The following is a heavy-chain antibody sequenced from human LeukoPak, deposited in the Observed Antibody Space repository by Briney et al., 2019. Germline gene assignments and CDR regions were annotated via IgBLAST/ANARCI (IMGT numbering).Heavy chain of an antibody. CDR2: ISGSGGST. CDR3: AKNNRRYCSGGSCALFDY. D-gene: IGHD2-15*01. Sequence: GGSLRLSXAASGFTFSSYAMSWVRQAPGKGLEWVSAISGSGGSTYYADSVKGRFTISRDNSKNTLYLQMNSLRAEDTAVYYCAKNNRRYCSGGSCALFDYWGQGTLVTVSS. J-gene: IGHJ4*02. CDR1: GFTFSSYA. V-gene: IGHV3-23*01.